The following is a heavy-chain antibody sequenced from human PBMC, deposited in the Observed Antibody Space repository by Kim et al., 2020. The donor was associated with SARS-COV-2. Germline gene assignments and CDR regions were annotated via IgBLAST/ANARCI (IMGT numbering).Heavy chain of an antibody. CDR1: GGSISSSSYY. Sequence: SETLSLTCTVSGGSISSSSYYWGWIRQPPGKGLEWIGSIYYSGSTYYNPSLKSRVTISVDTSKNQFSLKLSSVTAADTAVYYCARHKASGRGSWNYWGQGTLVTVSS. D-gene: IGHD1-26*01. CDR3: ARHKASGRGSWNY. V-gene: IGHV4-39*01. J-gene: IGHJ4*02. CDR2: IYYSGST.